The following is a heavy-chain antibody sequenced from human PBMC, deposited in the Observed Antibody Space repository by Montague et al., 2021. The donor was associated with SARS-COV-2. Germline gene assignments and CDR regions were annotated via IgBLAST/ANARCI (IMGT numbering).Heavy chain of an antibody. Sequence: SLRLSCAGSGFTFSIYNINWVRQAPGRGLEWVASVSSRNDIWSGDVVKGRFTISRDNAKNSLYLQMNSLRAEDTAVYYCANLYSYGSWGQGTLVTVSS. CDR1: GFTFSIYN. CDR3: ANLYSYGS. J-gene: IGHJ4*02. V-gene: IGHV3-21*01. CDR2: VSSRNDI. D-gene: IGHD5-18*01.